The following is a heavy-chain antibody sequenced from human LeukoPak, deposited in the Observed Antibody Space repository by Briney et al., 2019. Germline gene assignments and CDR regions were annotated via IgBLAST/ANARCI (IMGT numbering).Heavy chain of an antibody. CDR1: GGSISNYY. V-gene: IGHV4-59*08. Sequence: SETLTLTCTVSGGSISNYYWSWVRQPPGKGLEWIGYISYTGSTNYNPSLKSRVTISLDTSKNQFSLKLSSVTAADTAVYYCAMSYYDILTGYGHWGQGTLVTVSS. CDR3: AMSYYDILTGYGH. CDR2: ISYTGST. D-gene: IGHD3-9*01. J-gene: IGHJ4*02.